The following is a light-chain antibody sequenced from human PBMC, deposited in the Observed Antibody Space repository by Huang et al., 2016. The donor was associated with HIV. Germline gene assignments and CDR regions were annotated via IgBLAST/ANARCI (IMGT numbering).Light chain of an antibody. V-gene: IGKV2-40*01. CDR1: QSLLDSDDGNTY. CDR2: APS. CDR3: MQRLEFPYT. Sequence: IVMTQTPLSLPVTRGEPTSIYCRSSQSLLDSDDGNTYLDWYLQKPGQSPQVVIYAPSDRASGVPDRFSGSGSGTDFTLKISRLEAEDVGVYYCMQRLEFPYTFGQGTKLEIK. J-gene: IGKJ2*01.